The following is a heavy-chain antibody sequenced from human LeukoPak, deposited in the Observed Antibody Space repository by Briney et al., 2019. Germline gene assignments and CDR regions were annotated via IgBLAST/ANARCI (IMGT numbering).Heavy chain of an antibody. V-gene: IGHV3-30*18. J-gene: IGHJ4*02. Sequence: TGGSLRLSCAASGFTFSSYGMHWVRQAPGKGLEWVAVISYDGSNKYYADSVKGRFTISRDNSKNTLYLQMNSLRAEDTAVYYCAKDVKKYPVVVPAAPYYWGQGTLVTVSS. CDR3: AKDVKKYPVVVPAAPYY. CDR2: ISYDGSNK. CDR1: GFTFSSYG. D-gene: IGHD2-2*01.